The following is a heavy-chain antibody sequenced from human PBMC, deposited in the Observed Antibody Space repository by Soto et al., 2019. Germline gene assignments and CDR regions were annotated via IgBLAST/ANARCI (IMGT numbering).Heavy chain of an antibody. V-gene: IGHV3-30*18. D-gene: IGHD3-22*01. CDR2: ISYDGSNK. Sequence: GGSLRLSCAASGFTFSSYGMHWVRQAPGKGLEWVAVISYDGSNKYYADSVKGRFTISRDNSKNTLYLQMNSLRAEDTAVYYCAKDYYDSSGYPDYWGQGTLVTVSS. CDR1: GFTFSSYG. CDR3: AKDYYDSSGYPDY. J-gene: IGHJ4*02.